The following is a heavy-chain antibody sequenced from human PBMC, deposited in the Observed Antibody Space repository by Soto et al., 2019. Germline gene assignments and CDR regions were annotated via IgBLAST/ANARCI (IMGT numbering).Heavy chain of an antibody. CDR3: AREAWDIVATRGFEC. V-gene: IGHV1-3*01. J-gene: IGHJ4*02. Sequence: ASVKVSCKASGYTFTSYTMNWVRQAPGQRLEWMGWINAGNGNIKYSEKFQGRFTISRDNSKNTLYLQMNSLRAEDTAVYYCAREAWDIVATRGFECWGQGTLVTVSS. D-gene: IGHD5-12*01. CDR1: GYTFTSYT. CDR2: INAGNGNI.